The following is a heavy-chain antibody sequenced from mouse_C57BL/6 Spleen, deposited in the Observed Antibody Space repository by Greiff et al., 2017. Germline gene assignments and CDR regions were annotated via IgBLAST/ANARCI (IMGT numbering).Heavy chain of an antibody. D-gene: IGHD1-1*01. Sequence: QVQLKESGAELVRPGASVKLSCKASGYTFTDYYINWVKQRPGQGLEWIARIYPGSGNTYYNEKFKGKATLTAEKSSSTAYMQLSSLTSEDSAVYFCARSGSSLSYAMDYWGQGTSVTVSS. J-gene: IGHJ4*01. CDR1: GYTFTDYY. CDR2: IYPGSGNT. CDR3: ARSGSSLSYAMDY. V-gene: IGHV1-76*01.